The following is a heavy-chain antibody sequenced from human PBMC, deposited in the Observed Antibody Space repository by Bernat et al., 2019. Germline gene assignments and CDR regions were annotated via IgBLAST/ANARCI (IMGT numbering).Heavy chain of an antibody. CDR3: AKRAAGNYGMDV. CDR1: GFTFSSYG. J-gene: IGHJ6*02. CDR2: IWYDGSNK. Sequence: QVQLVESGGGVVQPGRSLRLSCAASGFTFSSYGMHWVRQAPGKGLEWVAVIWYDGSNKYYADSVKGRFTISRDNSKNTLYLQMNSLRAEDTAVYYCAKRAAGNYGMDVWGQGTTVTVSS. V-gene: IGHV3-33*06.